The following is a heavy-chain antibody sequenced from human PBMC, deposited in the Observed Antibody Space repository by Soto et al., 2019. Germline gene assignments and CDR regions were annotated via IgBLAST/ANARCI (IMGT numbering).Heavy chain of an antibody. D-gene: IGHD3-22*01. Sequence: PSETLSLTCTVSGGSISSGDYYWSWIRQPPGKGLEWIGYIYYSGSTYYNPSLKSRVTISVDTSKNQFSLKLSSVTAADTAVYYCARVLGYYYDSRYPYYFDYWGQGTLVTVS. V-gene: IGHV4-30-4*01. J-gene: IGHJ4*02. CDR3: ARVLGYYYDSRYPYYFDY. CDR2: IYYSGST. CDR1: GGSISSGDYY.